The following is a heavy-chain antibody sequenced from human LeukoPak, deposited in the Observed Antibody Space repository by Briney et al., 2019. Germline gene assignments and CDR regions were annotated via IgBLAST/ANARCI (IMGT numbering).Heavy chain of an antibody. D-gene: IGHD3-16*01. Sequence: GASVKVSCKASGYTFTGYYIHWVRQAPGQGLEWVGRINSNSGGTNFAQKFQGRVTMTRDTSISTAYMGLSRLRSDDTAVYYCATQRGSYLWGTDFDYWGQGTLVTVSS. V-gene: IGHV1-2*06. CDR3: ATQRGSYLWGTDFDY. CDR1: GYTFTGYY. CDR2: INSNSGGT. J-gene: IGHJ4*02.